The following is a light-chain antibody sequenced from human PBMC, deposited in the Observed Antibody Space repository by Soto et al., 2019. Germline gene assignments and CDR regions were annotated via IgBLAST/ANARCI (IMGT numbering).Light chain of an antibody. Sequence: DIQMTQSPSTLSASVGDRVTITCRASQSISSWLAWYQQKPGKAPNLLIYDASSLESGVPSRFSGSGSGTEFTLTISSLQPDDFATYYCQQYNSYSYTFGQGTKLELK. CDR2: DAS. CDR1: QSISSW. V-gene: IGKV1-5*01. J-gene: IGKJ2*01. CDR3: QQYNSYSYT.